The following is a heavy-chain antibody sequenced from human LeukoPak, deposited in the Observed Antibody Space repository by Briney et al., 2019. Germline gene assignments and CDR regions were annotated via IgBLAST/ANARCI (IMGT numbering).Heavy chain of an antibody. CDR2: ISSSSSYI. J-gene: IGHJ4*02. V-gene: IGHV3-21*01. Sequence: PGGSLRLSCAASGFTFSSYSMNWVRQAPGKGLGWVSSISSSSSYIYYADSVKGRFTISRDNAKNSLYLQMNSLRAEDTAVYYCAREAAAAFDYWGQGTLVTVSS. CDR1: GFTFSSYS. CDR3: AREAAAAFDY. D-gene: IGHD6-13*01.